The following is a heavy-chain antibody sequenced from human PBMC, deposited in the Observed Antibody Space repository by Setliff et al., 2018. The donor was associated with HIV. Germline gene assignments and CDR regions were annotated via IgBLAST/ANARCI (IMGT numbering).Heavy chain of an antibody. CDR3: ARRIDNSGTFPEKNWFDT. D-gene: IGHD3-10*01. CDR2: IFSSGNT. J-gene: IGHJ5*02. CDR1: GGSISSYC. V-gene: IGHV4-4*09. Sequence: SETLSLTCTVSGGSISSYCWNWIRQSPGRGLEWIGFIFSSGNTKYNTSLQIRVTMSIDTSKNQFSLKLTSVTAADTAVYYCARRIDNSGTFPEKNWFDTWGQGSLVTVSS.